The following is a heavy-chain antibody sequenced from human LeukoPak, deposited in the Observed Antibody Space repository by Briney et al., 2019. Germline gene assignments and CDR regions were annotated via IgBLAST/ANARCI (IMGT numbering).Heavy chain of an antibody. CDR3: VNIQLASPDI. Sequence: GGSLRLSCEVSGFTFNNYWMSWVRQAPGKGLEWVSAISGGGSTYYADSVKGRFTISRDNSKNALYLQMNSLRAEDTAVYYCVNIQLASPDIWGQGTMVTVSS. J-gene: IGHJ3*02. CDR1: GFTFNNYW. CDR2: ISGGGST. D-gene: IGHD5-18*01. V-gene: IGHV3-23*01.